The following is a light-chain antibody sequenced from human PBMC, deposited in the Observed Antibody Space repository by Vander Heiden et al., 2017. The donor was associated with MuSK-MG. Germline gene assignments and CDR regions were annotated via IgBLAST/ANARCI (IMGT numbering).Light chain of an antibody. CDR3: QQHAIAPIT. CDR2: AAS. Sequence: NVLTQSPDTLSLSPGERATLSCRASQSVAKNYLSWYQQKPGQTPRLLIVAASNRATGTPDRFSGSGSGTDFTLTINRLEPEDFAVYYCQQHAIAPITFGQGTRL. V-gene: IGKV3-20*01. J-gene: IGKJ5*01. CDR1: QSVAKNY.